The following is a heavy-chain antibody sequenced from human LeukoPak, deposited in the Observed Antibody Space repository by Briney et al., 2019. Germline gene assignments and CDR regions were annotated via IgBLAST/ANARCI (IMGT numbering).Heavy chain of an antibody. V-gene: IGHV4-31*03. D-gene: IGHD3-22*01. CDR1: GGSISSGSYY. Sequence: SETLSLTCTVSGGSISSGSYYGSWIRLLPGKGLEWIGYIYYSGNTYYNPSLKTRVTISLDTSKNQFSLKLTSVTAADTAVYYCARVPDSSGYYSAAFDIWGHGTMVTVSS. CDR2: IYYSGNT. CDR3: ARVPDSSGYYSAAFDI. J-gene: IGHJ3*02.